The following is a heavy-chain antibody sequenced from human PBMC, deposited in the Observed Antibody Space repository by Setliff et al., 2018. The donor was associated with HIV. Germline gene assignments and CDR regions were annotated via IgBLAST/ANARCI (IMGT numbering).Heavy chain of an antibody. CDR1: GGSISTRNYY. D-gene: IGHD2-21*02. V-gene: IGHV4-39*07. CDR3: ARQGNIVVVTSFDY. Sequence: SETLSLTCTVSGGSISTRNYYWGWVRQPPGKGLEWVGNVDYTGSTYYNPSLKSRVTISVDTSKNQFSLRLSSVTAADTAVYYCARQGNIVVVTSFDYWGQGTLVTVSS. J-gene: IGHJ4*02. CDR2: VDYTGST.